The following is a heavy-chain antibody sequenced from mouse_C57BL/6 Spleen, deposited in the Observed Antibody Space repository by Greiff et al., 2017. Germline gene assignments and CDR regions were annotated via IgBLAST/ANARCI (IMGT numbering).Heavy chain of an antibody. CDR1: GYSITSGYY. D-gene: IGHD2-3*01. CDR3: ARYDGYSAWFAY. V-gene: IGHV3-6*01. CDR2: ISYDGSN. Sequence: EVKLQESGPGLVKPSQSLSLTCSVTGYSITSGYYWNWIRQFPGNKLEWMGYISYDGSNNYDPSLKNRISITRDTSKNQFFLKLNSVTTEDTATYYCARYDGYSAWFAYWGQGTLVTVSA. J-gene: IGHJ3*01.